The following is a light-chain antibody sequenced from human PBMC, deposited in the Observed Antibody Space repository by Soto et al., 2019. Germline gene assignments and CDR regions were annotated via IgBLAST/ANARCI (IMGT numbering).Light chain of an antibody. CDR3: QHYGRSPPSWT. Sequence: EIVLTQSPGTLSLSPGERATLSCRASQSVSSNYLAWYQQTPGQPPRLLISDASSRATGIPDRFSGSGSGTDFTLTISGLEPEDFEVYDCQHYGRSPPSWTFGQGTKVEIK. J-gene: IGKJ1*01. CDR1: QSVSSNY. CDR2: DAS. V-gene: IGKV3-20*01.